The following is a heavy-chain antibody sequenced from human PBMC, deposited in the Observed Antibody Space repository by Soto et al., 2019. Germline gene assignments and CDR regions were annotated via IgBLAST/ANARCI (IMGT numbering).Heavy chain of an antibody. J-gene: IGHJ3*02. CDR3: ASLGYSGYDFAFDI. Sequence: GGPLRLSCAASGFTVSSNYMNWVRQAPRKGLEWVSVIYSGGNTYYADSVKGRFTISRDNSKNTLYLQMNSLRAEDTAVYYCASLGYSGYDFAFDIWGQGTMVTVSS. V-gene: IGHV3-53*01. D-gene: IGHD5-12*01. CDR1: GFTVSSNY. CDR2: IYSGGNT.